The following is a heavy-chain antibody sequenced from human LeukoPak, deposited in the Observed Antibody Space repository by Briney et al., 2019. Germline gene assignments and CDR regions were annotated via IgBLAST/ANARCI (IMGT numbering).Heavy chain of an antibody. J-gene: IGHJ6*02. CDR2: TDYDGSTT. V-gene: IGHV3-74*03. Sequence: GGSLRLSCAASGFTFSSYYMHWVRHAPGKGLVWVSRTDYDGSTTLYADSVKGRFTISRDNAKNTLDLQMNSLRVEDTAVYYCARGWFGSRNMDVWGQGTTVTVSS. CDR1: GFTFSSYY. D-gene: IGHD3-10*01. CDR3: ARGWFGSRNMDV.